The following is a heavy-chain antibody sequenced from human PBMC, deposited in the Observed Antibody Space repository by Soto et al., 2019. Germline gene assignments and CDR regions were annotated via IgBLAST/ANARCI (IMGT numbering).Heavy chain of an antibody. CDR3: ARHLYDYIWGTFRPHQIDY. V-gene: IGHV4-39*01. J-gene: IGHJ4*02. CDR2: IYYSGST. Sequence: QLQLQESGPGLVKASETLSLTCTVSGGSISSSSYYWGWIRQPPGKGLEWLGSIYYSGSTYYNPFLKSRVTISVDTSKNQFSLKLNSVTAADTAVYYCARHLYDYIWGTFRPHQIDYWGQGSLVTVSS. CDR1: GGSISSSSYY. D-gene: IGHD3-16*02.